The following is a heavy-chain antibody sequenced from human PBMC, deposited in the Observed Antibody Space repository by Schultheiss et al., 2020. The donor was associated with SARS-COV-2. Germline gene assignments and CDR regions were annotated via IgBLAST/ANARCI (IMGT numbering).Heavy chain of an antibody. J-gene: IGHJ4*02. Sequence: SETLSLTCTVSGGSISSGSYYWSWIRQPAGKGLEWIGEINHSGSTNYNPSLKSRVTISVDKSKNQFSLKLSSVTAADTAVYYCATHVAYPTGVDYWGQGTLVTVSS. CDR1: GGSISSGSYY. CDR3: ATHVAYPTGVDY. V-gene: IGHV4-61*10. CDR2: INHSGST. D-gene: IGHD2-21*01.